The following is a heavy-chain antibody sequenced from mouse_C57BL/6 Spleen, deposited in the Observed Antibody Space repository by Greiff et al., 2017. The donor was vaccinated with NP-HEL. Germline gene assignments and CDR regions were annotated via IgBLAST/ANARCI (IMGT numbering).Heavy chain of an antibody. CDR1: GYTFTSYW. CDR2: IDPSDSYT. D-gene: IGHD1-1*01. Sequence: QVQLQQPGAELVKPGASVKLSCKASGYTFTSYWMQWVKQRPGQGLEWIGEIDPSDSYTNYNQKFKGKATLTVDTSSSTAYMQLSSLTSEDSAVYYCRFITDFDYWGQGTTLTVSS. V-gene: IGHV1-50*01. J-gene: IGHJ2*01. CDR3: RFITDFDY.